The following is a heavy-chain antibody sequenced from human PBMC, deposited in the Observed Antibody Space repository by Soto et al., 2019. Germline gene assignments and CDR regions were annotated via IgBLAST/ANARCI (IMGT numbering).Heavy chain of an antibody. CDR1: GDAFTSCG. J-gene: IGHJ4*02. D-gene: IGHD6-13*01. Sequence: GASVKVSCKASGDAFTSCGSSWVRQAPGQGLEWMGWISAYNGNTKCAQKFQGRVTMTTDTSTSTAYMEVRSLRSDDTAVYYCARDAAAGLNDYWGQGTLVTVSS. V-gene: IGHV1-18*01. CDR3: ARDAAAGLNDY. CDR2: ISAYNGNT.